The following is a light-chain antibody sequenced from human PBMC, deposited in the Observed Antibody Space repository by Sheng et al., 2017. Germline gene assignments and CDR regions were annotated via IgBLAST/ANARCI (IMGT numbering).Light chain of an antibody. CDR1: SGSVSTSYY. J-gene: IGLJ3*02. Sequence: QTVVTQEPSFSVSPGGTVTLTCGLSSGSVSTSYYPSWYQQTPGQATRTLIYNTNTRSSGVPDRFSGSILGNKAALTITGAQADDESDYYCVLYMGSGIWVFGGGTKLTVL. CDR2: NTN. CDR3: VLYMGSGIWV. V-gene: IGLV8-61*01.